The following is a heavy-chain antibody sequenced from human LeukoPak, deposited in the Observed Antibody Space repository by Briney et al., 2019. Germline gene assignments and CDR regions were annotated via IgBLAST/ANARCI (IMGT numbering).Heavy chain of an antibody. V-gene: IGHV3-30*18. CDR2: ISYDGSNK. D-gene: IGHD3-10*01. J-gene: IGHJ4*02. CDR3: AKDRFGEYHPFFY. Sequence: PGGSLRLSCAASGFTFSSYVMHWVRQAPGKGLEWVAVISYDGSNKYYADSVKGRFTISRDNSKNTLHLQMNSLRPEDTAVYYSAKDRFGEYHPFFYWGPGSLVTVSS. CDR1: GFTFSSYV.